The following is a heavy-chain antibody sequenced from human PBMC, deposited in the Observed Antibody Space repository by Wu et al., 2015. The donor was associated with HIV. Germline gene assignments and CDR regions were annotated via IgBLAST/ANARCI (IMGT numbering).Heavy chain of an antibody. CDR2: LHPTYGDI. CDR1: GYSLSAYY. J-gene: IGHJ4*02. V-gene: IGHV1-2*02. D-gene: IGHD3-22*01. CDR3: AGYSSGYNWLRY. Sequence: QVXLVQSGTEVKNPGASVKVSCKASGYSLSAYYMHWVRQAPGQGLEWMGWLHPTYGDIKYAPSFQGRVTMTLDTSINTAYMELHRLTSDDTAVYYCAGYSSGYNWLRYWGQGTLVTVSS.